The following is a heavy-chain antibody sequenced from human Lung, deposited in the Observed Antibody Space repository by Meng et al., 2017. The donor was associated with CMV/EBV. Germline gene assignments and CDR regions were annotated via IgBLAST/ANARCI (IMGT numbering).Heavy chain of an antibody. CDR1: DYSISSGFY. J-gene: IGHJ4*02. CDR3: ARGIFGAVDY. Sequence: SETLSLTCTVSDYSISSGFYWGCVRQPPGKGLEWIGSIHHTGSSYYNPSLKSRVTLSVDTSKNQFSLKVTSVTAADTAVYYCARGIFGAVDYWGQGTLVTVSS. D-gene: IGHD3-3*01. CDR2: IHHTGSS. V-gene: IGHV4-38-2*02.